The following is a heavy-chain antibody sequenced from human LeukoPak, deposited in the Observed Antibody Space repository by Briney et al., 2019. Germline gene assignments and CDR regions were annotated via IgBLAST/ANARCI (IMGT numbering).Heavy chain of an antibody. CDR2: INTDGSTT. J-gene: IGHJ4*02. D-gene: IGHD1-26*01. Sequence: GGSLRLSCAASGFTFSNDWMHWVRQAPGKGLVWVSRINTDGSTTTYADSVKGRFTISRDNSKNTLYLQMNSLRAEDTAVYYCAKVVGATTRGYFDYWGQGTLVTVSS. CDR1: GFTFSNDW. V-gene: IGHV3-74*01. CDR3: AKVVGATTRGYFDY.